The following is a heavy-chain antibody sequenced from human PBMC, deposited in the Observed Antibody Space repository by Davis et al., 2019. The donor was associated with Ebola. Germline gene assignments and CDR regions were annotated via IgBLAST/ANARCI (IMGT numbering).Heavy chain of an antibody. V-gene: IGHV4-59*08. D-gene: IGHD3-3*01. CDR2: IYYSGST. J-gene: IGHJ6*02. CDR3: ARWGYYDFWSGYYWYYYGMDV. Sequence: SETLSLTCTVSGGSISSYYWSWIRQPPGKGLEWNGYIYYSGSTNYNPSLKSRVTISVDTSKNQFSLKLSSVTAADTAVYYCARWGYYDFWSGYYWYYYGMDVWGQGTTVTVSS. CDR1: GGSISSYY.